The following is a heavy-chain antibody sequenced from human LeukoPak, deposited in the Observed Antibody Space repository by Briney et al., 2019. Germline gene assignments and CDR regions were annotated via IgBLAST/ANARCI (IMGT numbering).Heavy chain of an antibody. D-gene: IGHD3-10*01. CDR2: IYYSGST. CDR3: ARKDKWHYYGSGTGGKNWFDP. J-gene: IGHJ5*02. V-gene: IGHV4-39*07. Sequence: PSETLSLTCAVSGGSISSSSYYWGWIRQPPGKGLEWIGSIYYSGSTYYNPSLKSRVTISVDTSKNQFSLKLSSVTAADTAVYYCARKDKWHYYGSGTGGKNWFDPWGQGTLVTVSS. CDR1: GGSISSSSYY.